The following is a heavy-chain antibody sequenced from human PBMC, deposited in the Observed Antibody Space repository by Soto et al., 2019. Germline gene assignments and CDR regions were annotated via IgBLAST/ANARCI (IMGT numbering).Heavy chain of an antibody. V-gene: IGHV1-69*01. CDR2: IIPICCTA. CDR1: GGTFSSYA. CDR3: ARSRNYDPYNWFDP. J-gene: IGHJ5*02. D-gene: IGHD1-7*01. Sequence: QVQLVQSGAAVKKPGSSVKVSCKASGGTFSSYAISWVRQAPGQGLEWMGGIIPICCTANYPQKFQGRVTITADEPTSTAYMELGSLRSEDTAVYYCARSRNYDPYNWFDPWGQGTLVTVSS.